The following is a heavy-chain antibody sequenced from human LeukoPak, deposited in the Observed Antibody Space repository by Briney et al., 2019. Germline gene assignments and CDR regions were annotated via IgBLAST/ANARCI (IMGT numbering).Heavy chain of an antibody. D-gene: IGHD4-11*01. V-gene: IGHV1-18*01. CDR2: ISDYNGNT. Sequence: ASVKVPCKASGYTFTSYGMSWVRQAPGQGLEWMGWISDYNGNTNYAQKLQGRVTMTTDTSTSTAYMELRSLRSDDTAVYYCARDLYRDSLPVSWFDPWGQGTLVTVSS. CDR1: GYTFTSYG. CDR3: ARDLYRDSLPVSWFDP. J-gene: IGHJ5*02.